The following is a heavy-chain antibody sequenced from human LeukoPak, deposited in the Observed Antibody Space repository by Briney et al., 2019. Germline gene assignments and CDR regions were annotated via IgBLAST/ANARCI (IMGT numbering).Heavy chain of an antibody. Sequence: GSVKASCKASGYTFTSYAMNWVRQAPGQGLEWMGWINTNTGNPTYAQGFTGRFVFSLDTSVSTAYLQISSLKAEDTAVYYCARTTYYYDSSGLDYWGQGTLVTVSS. D-gene: IGHD3-22*01. CDR2: INTNTGNP. V-gene: IGHV7-4-1*02. CDR3: ARTTYYYDSSGLDY. CDR1: GYTFTSYA. J-gene: IGHJ4*02.